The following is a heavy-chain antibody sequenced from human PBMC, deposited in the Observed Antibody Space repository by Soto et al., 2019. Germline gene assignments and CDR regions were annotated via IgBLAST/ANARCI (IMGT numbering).Heavy chain of an antibody. Sequence: GGSLRLSCAASGFTFSSYAMHWVRQAPGKGLEWVAVISYDGSNKYYADSVKGRFTISRDNSKNTLYLQMNSLRAEDTAVYYCAREFSSGSYQVGTFDYWGQGTLVTVSS. CDR2: ISYDGSNK. V-gene: IGHV3-30-3*01. CDR3: AREFSSGSYQVGTFDY. D-gene: IGHD1-26*01. J-gene: IGHJ4*02. CDR1: GFTFSSYA.